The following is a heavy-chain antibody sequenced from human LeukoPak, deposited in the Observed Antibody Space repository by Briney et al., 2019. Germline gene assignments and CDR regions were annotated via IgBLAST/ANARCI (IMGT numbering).Heavy chain of an antibody. CDR3: ARDAKYYYGSRTYFFFEY. Sequence: PSETLSLTCTVSGGSFSTYYWSWIRQPAGKGLEWIGHIYTSGTTNYNPSLKSRVTMSIDTSKNQFSLKLSSITAADTAVYYCARDAKYYYGSRTYFFFEYWGQGTLLTVSS. J-gene: IGHJ4*02. V-gene: IGHV4-4*07. CDR1: GGSFSTYY. CDR2: IYTSGTT. D-gene: IGHD3-10*01.